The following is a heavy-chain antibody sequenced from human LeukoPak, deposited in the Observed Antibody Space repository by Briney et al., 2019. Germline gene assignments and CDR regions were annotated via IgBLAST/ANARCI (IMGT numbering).Heavy chain of an antibody. J-gene: IGHJ4*02. V-gene: IGHV1-2*02. CDR1: GYTFTGYY. CDR2: INPNSGGT. D-gene: IGHD5-12*01. CDR3: ARETNSGYALTYFDY. Sequence: ASVKVSCKASGYTFTGYYMHWVRQAPGQGLEWMGWINPNSGGTNYAQKFQGRVTMTRDTSISTAYMELSRLRSDDTAVYYCARETNSGYALTYFDYWGQGTLVTVSS.